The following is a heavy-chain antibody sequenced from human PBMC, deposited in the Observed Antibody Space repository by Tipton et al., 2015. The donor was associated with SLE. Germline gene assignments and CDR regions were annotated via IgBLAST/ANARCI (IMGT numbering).Heavy chain of an antibody. D-gene: IGHD1-26*01. CDR3: ASVAYSGSSPGY. J-gene: IGHJ4*02. CDR2: IYHSGGT. V-gene: IGHV4-38-2*01. CDR1: GYSISSGYY. Sequence: TLSLTCAVSGYSISSGYYWGWIRQPPGKGLEWIGSIYHSGGTYYNPSLKSRVTISVDTSKNQFSLKLSSVTAADTAVYYCASVAYSGSSPGYWGQGTLVTVSS.